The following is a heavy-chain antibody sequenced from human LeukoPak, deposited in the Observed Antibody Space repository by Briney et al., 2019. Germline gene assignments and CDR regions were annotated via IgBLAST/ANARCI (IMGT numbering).Heavy chain of an antibody. J-gene: IGHJ5*02. CDR1: GGSISSGGYY. CDR3: ARGHARYNWFDP. Sequence: SQTLSLTCTVSGGSISSGGYYWSWIRQHPGKGLEWVGYIYYSGSTYYNPSLKSRVTMSVDTSKNQFSLKLSSVTAADTAVYYCARGHARYNWFDPWGQGTLVTVSS. V-gene: IGHV4-31*03. CDR2: IYYSGST.